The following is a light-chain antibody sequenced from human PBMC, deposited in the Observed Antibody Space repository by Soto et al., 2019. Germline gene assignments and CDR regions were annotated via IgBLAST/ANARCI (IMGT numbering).Light chain of an antibody. Sequence: EIVLTQSPGTLSLSPGEGATLSCRASQSVSSSYIAWYQQRPGQTPSLLIYGASTRATGIPDRCSGSGSGTHFTLTISRLEPGDFALYYCQHFGGTTFTFGQGTRLEIK. CDR1: QSVSSSY. V-gene: IGKV3-20*01. J-gene: IGKJ5*01. CDR2: GAS. CDR3: QHFGGTTFT.